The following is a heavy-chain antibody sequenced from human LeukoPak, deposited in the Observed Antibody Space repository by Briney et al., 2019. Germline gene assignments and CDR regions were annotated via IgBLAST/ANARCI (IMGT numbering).Heavy chain of an antibody. V-gene: IGHV3-23*01. CDR2: ISGSGGST. D-gene: IGHD3-3*01. CDR3: AKDVRFSEWLPIDY. J-gene: IGHJ4*02. Sequence: GGSLRLSCAASGFTFSSYAMSWVRQAPGKGLEWVSAISGSGGSTYYADSVNGRFPISRDNSKNTLYLQMKSLRAEDTAVYYCAKDVRFSEWLPIDYWGQGTLVTVSS. CDR1: GFTFSSYA.